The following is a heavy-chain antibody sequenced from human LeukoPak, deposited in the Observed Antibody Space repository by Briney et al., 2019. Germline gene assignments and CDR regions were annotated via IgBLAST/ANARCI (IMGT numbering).Heavy chain of an antibody. J-gene: IGHJ4*02. Sequence: SETLSLTCAVYGGSFSGYYWSWIRQPPGKGLEWIGEINHSGSTNYNPSLKSRVTISVDTSKNQFSLKLSSVTAADTAVYYCARGPRFLEWLLYYWGQGTLVTVSS. CDR2: INHSGST. V-gene: IGHV4-34*01. D-gene: IGHD3-3*01. CDR1: GGSFSGYY. CDR3: ARGPRFLEWLLYY.